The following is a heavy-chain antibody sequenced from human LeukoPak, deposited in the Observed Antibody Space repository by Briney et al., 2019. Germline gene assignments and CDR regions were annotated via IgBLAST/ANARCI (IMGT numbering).Heavy chain of an antibody. CDR1: GGPISSGIYF. CDR3: ARYCSSTKCPFDY. CDR2: IHHSGTT. V-gene: IGHV4-31*03. J-gene: IGHJ4*02. D-gene: IGHD2-2*01. Sequence: SQTLSLTCSVSGGPISSGIYFWSWIRQRPGKGLEWVGYIHHSGTTFYNPSLQSRGTISMDTSNNEFSLRLSAVTDADTAVYYCARYCSSTKCPFDYWGQGTLVTVSS.